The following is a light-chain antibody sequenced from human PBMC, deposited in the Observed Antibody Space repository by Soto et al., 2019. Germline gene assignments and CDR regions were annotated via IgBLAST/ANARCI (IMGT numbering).Light chain of an antibody. CDR3: QQYGSSRT. CDR2: GAS. J-gene: IGKJ1*01. CDR1: QIVSSSY. Sequence: EILMTQSPATLSVSPGERATLSGRASQIVSSSYLAWYQQKPGQAPRLLIYGASSRATGIPDRFSGSGSGTDFTLTISRLEPEDFAVYYCQQYGSSRTFGQGTKVDIK. V-gene: IGKV3-20*01.